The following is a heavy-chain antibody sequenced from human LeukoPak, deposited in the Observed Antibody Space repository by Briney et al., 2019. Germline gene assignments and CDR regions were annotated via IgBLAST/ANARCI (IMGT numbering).Heavy chain of an antibody. CDR1: GGSISSGNYY. V-gene: IGHV4-31*03. D-gene: IGHD3-10*01. Sequence: PSETLSLTCTVSGGSISSGNYYWSWIRQHPGQGLEWIGYIHHSGSTYYNPSLKSRVIISVDTSKNQFSLKLNSVTAADTAVYYCASYGSGSYRFDPWGQGTLVTVSS. CDR2: IHHSGST. CDR3: ASYGSGSYRFDP. J-gene: IGHJ5*02.